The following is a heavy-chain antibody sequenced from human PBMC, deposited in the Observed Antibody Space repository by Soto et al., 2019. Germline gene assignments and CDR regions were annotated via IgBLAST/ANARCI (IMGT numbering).Heavy chain of an antibody. Sequence: ASVKVSCKASGGTFSSYAISWVRPAPGQGLERMGGSIPIFGTANYAQKFQCRVTITADESTSTAYMELSSLRSEDTAVYDCARVASSSWYWFDPWGQGTLVTVSS. CDR1: GGTFSSYA. CDR2: SIPIFGTA. J-gene: IGHJ5*02. V-gene: IGHV1-69*13. CDR3: ARVASSSWYWFDP. D-gene: IGHD6-13*01.